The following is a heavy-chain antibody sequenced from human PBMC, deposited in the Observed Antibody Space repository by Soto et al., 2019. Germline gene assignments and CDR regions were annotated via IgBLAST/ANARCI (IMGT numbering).Heavy chain of an antibody. CDR2: ISGSGGST. CDR3: AKDLDLGRAKVSTSGY. CDR1: GFTFSSYA. J-gene: IGHJ4*02. D-gene: IGHD1-26*01. Sequence: GGSLRLSCAASGFTFSSYAMSWVRQAPGKGLEWVSAISGSGGSTYYADSGKGRFTISRDNSKNTLYLQMNSLRAEDTAVYYCAKDLDLGRAKVSTSGYWGQGTLVTVSS. V-gene: IGHV3-23*01.